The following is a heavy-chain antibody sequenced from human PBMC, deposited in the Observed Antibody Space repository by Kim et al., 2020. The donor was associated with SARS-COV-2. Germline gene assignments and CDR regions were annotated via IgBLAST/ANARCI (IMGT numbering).Heavy chain of an antibody. CDR3: ARHSTIGGGCYCLLDY. CDR1: GGSISSSSFL. V-gene: IGHV4-39*01. J-gene: IGHJ4*01. CDR2: IYYSGNT. D-gene: IGHD2-15*01. Sequence: SETLSLTCTVSGGSISSSSFLWGWIRQPPGKGLEWIGSIYYSGNTYYNPSLKSRVTISVDTSKNQLSLKLSSVTAADTAVYYCARHSTIGGGCYCLLDY.